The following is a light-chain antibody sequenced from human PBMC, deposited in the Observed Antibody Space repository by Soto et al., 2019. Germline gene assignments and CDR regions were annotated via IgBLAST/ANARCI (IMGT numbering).Light chain of an antibody. CDR2: DAS. J-gene: IGKJ1*01. V-gene: IGKV3-11*01. Sequence: EIVLTQSPATLSLSPGERATLSCRASQSVSSYLAWYQQKPGQAPSLLIYDASNRATGIPVRFSGSGSGTDFTLTISSLEPEDFAVYYCQQRSNWPPMWTFGQGTKVEIK. CDR1: QSVSSY. CDR3: QQRSNWPPMWT.